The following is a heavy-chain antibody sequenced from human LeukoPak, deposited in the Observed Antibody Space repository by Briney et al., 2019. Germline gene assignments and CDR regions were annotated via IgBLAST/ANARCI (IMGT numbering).Heavy chain of an antibody. CDR2: ISAYNGNT. CDR1: GYTFTSYG. D-gene: IGHD6-6*01. J-gene: IGHJ4*02. Sequence: GASVKVSCKASGYTFTSYGISWVRQAPGQGLEWTGWISAYNGNTNYAQKLQGRVTMTTDTSTSTAYMELRSLRSDDTAVYYCARDMRDSSSSGNHYWGQGTLVTVSS. CDR3: ARDMRDSSSSGNHY. V-gene: IGHV1-18*01.